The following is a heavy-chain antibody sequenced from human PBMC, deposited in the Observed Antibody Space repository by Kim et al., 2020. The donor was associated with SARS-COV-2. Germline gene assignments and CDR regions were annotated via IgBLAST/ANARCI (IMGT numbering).Heavy chain of an antibody. Sequence: GGSLRLSCAASGFAFSSFAMHWVRQAPGKGLEWVAVISYDGTTKYSDSVKGRFTISRDNANKMLNLQMNSLRPEDTAVYYCARDKSRLRFLEWVLSHWGQGNLVTVSS. D-gene: IGHD3-3*01. V-gene: IGHV3-30-3*01. CDR2: ISYDGTTK. CDR3: ARDKSRLRFLEWVLSH. CDR1: GFAFSSFA. J-gene: IGHJ4*02.